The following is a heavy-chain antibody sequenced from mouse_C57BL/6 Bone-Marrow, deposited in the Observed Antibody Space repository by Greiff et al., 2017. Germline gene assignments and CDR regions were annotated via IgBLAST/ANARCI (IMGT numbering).Heavy chain of an antibody. CDR3: VRSSYGAMDY. Sequence: EVMLVESGGGLVQPKGSLKLSCAASGFSFNTYAMNWVRQAPGKGLEWVARIRSKSNNYATYYADSVKDRFTISRDDSESMLYLQMNNLKTEDTDSYDCVRSSYGAMDYWGQGTSVTVSS. CDR2: IRSKSNNYAT. D-gene: IGHD1-1*01. V-gene: IGHV10-1*01. J-gene: IGHJ4*01. CDR1: GFSFNTYA.